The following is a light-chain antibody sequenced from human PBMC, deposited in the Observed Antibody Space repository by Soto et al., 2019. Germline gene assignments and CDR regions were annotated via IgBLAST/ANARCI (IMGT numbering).Light chain of an antibody. J-gene: IGLJ1*01. Sequence: QSALTQPASVSGSPGRSITISCTGTSSDVGDNNYVSWYQQHPGKAPKLMIYDVTHRPSGISNRFSGSKSGNTASLTISGLQAEDEADYYCSSYTSSSTLDVFGTGTKLTVL. CDR1: SSDVGDNNY. CDR3: SSYTSSSTLDV. V-gene: IGLV2-14*01. CDR2: DVT.